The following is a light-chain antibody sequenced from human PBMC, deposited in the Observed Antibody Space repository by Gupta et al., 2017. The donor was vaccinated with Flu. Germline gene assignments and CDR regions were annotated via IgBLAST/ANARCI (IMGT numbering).Light chain of an antibody. J-gene: IGLJ1*01. CDR3: SSYTSTNTFYV. Sequence: QSALTQPASVSGSPGQSITISCTGTSSDVGGSNYVSWYQQHPGKAPKLIIYDVTNQPSGVSSRFSGSKSGNTASLTISGLEAEDESDYFCSSYTSTNTFYVFGTGTKVTVL. CDR2: DVT. V-gene: IGLV2-14*01. CDR1: SSDVGGSNY.